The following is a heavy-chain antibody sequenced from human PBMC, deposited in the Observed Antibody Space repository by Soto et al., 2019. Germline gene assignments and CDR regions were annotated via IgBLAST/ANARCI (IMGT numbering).Heavy chain of an antibody. D-gene: IGHD1-7*01. CDR3: ARVDNWNYEPGYFDY. Sequence: GGSLRLSCAASGFTFSSYSMNWVRQAPGKGLEWVSSISSSSSYIYYADSVKGRFTISRDNAKNSLYLQMNSLRAEDTAVYYCARVDNWNYEPGYFDYWGQGTLVTVSS. CDR1: GFTFSSYS. CDR2: ISSSSSYI. V-gene: IGHV3-21*01. J-gene: IGHJ4*02.